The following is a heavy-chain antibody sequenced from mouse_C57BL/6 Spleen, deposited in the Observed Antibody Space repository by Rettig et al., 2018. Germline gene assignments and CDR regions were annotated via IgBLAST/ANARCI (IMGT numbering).Heavy chain of an antibody. J-gene: IGHJ4*01. CDR2: IDPNSGGT. CDR3: ARSGAYYRDYYAMDY. D-gene: IGHD2-14*01. V-gene: IGHV1-72*01. Sequence: MHWVKQRPGRGLEWIGRIDPNSGGTKYNEKFKSKATLTVDKPSSTAYMQLSSLTSEDSAVYYCARSGAYYRDYYAMDYWGQGTSVTVST.